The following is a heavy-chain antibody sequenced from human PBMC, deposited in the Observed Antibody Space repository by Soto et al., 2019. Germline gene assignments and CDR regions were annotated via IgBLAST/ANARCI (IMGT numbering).Heavy chain of an antibody. CDR3: ARHRAARFYAFDI. Sequence: QLQLQESGPGLVKPSETLSLTCTVSGGSISSSSYYWGWIRQPPGKGLEWIGSIYYSGSTYYNPSLKSRVTISVDTSKNQFSLKLSSVTAADTAVYYCARHRAARFYAFDIWGQGTMVTVSS. CDR2: IYYSGST. D-gene: IGHD6-6*01. J-gene: IGHJ3*02. CDR1: GGSISSSSYY. V-gene: IGHV4-39*01.